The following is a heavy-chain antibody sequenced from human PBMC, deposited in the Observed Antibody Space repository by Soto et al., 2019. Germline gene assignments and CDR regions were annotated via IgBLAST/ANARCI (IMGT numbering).Heavy chain of an antibody. CDR1: GFTFSSYA. D-gene: IGHD6-6*01. J-gene: IGHJ4*02. CDR2: ISYDGSNK. V-gene: IGHV3-30-3*01. CDR3: ARELAARDDY. Sequence: QVQLVESGGGVVQPGRSLRLSCAASGFTFSSYAMHWVRQAPGKGLEWVAVISYDGSNKYYADSVKGRFTISRDNSKNTLYLQMNSLRAEDTAVYYCARELAARDDYWGQGTLVTVSS.